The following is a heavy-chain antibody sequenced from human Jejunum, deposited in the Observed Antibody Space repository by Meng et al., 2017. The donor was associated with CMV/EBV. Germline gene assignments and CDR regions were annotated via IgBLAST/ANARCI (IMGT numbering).Heavy chain of an antibody. CDR2: ISGDSGTI. J-gene: IGHJ4*02. V-gene: IGHV3-48*04. CDR3: ARGKDWTYFDY. CDR1: GFTFSSYS. D-gene: IGHD3/OR15-3a*01. Sequence: CAASGFTFSSYSMNWVRQAPGKGPEWVSYISGDSGTIYYADSVKGRFTISRDNAKSSLYLQMNTLRAEDAAVYYCARGKDWTYFDYWGQGTLVTVSS.